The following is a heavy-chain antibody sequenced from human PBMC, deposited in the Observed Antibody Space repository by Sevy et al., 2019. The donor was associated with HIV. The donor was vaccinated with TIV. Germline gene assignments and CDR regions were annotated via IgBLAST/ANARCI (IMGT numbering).Heavy chain of an antibody. CDR1: GGSMNIYY. Sequence: SETLSLTCTVSGGSMNIYYWSWIRQPPGKGLEWIGYIYYSGSTNYNPSLKSRVTISVDTSKNQFSLKLRSVTAADPAVYYCARVGFNWNDVDYWGQGTLVTVSS. CDR3: ARVGFNWNDVDY. V-gene: IGHV4-59*01. J-gene: IGHJ4*02. CDR2: IYYSGST. D-gene: IGHD1-20*01.